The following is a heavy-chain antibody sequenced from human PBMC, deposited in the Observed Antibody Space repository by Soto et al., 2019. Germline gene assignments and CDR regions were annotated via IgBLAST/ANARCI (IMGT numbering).Heavy chain of an antibody. CDR3: ARAYGDYAGY. CDR2: INPSGGST. D-gene: IGHD4-17*01. V-gene: IGHV1-46*03. J-gene: IGHJ4*02. Sequence: QVQLVQSGAEVKKPGASVKVSGKASGYTFSSYNMHWVRQAAGQGLEWMGIINPSGGSTSCAQKFQGRVTMTRDTSTSTVYMELSSLRSEDTAVYYCARAYGDYAGYWGQGTLVTVSS. CDR1: GYTFSSYN.